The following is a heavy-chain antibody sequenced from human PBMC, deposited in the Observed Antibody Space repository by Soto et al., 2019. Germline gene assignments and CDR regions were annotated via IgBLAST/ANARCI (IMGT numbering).Heavy chain of an antibody. CDR1: GGTFSNYT. V-gene: IGHV1-69*01. D-gene: IGHD2-2*01. Sequence: QVQLVQSGAEVKKPGSSMKVFCKASGGTFSNYTISWVRQAPGQGLEWMGGIIPVFGTTDYEQKFQGRVTITADGSTSKAYMKLSSLRSADTAVYYCARSSPYIVVRKPTGNQDYYGMDVWGQGNRVTVSS. J-gene: IGHJ6*02. CDR3: ARSSPYIVVRKPTGNQDYYGMDV. CDR2: IIPVFGTT.